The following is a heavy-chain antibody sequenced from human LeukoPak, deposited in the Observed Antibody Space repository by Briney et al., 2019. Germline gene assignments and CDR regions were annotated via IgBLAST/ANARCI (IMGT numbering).Heavy chain of an antibody. D-gene: IGHD3-10*01. CDR1: GYSFTSYW. CDR2: IDPSDSYT. CDR3: ARQYYYGSGTARGGMDV. J-gene: IGHJ6*02. Sequence: GESLKISCKGSGYSFTSYWISWVRQMPGKGLEWMGRIDPSDSYTNYSPSFQGHVTISADKSISTAYLQWSSLKASDTAMYYCARQYYYGSGTARGGMDVWGQGTTVTVSS. V-gene: IGHV5-10-1*01.